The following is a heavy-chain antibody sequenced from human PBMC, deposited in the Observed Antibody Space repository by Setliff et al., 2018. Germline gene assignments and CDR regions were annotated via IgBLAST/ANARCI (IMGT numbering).Heavy chain of an antibody. J-gene: IGHJ4*02. V-gene: IGHV4-34*01. Sequence: PSETLSLTCAVYGDSLSDYYWSWTRQPPGKGLEWIGTISHSGSTSYNSSLKSRVTISVDTSKNQFSLKLNSVTAADTAVYFCARFGPLDLTGDWAFDSWGQGTLVTVSS. D-gene: IGHD7-27*01. CDR2: ISHSGST. CDR3: ARFGPLDLTGDWAFDS. CDR1: GDSLSDYY.